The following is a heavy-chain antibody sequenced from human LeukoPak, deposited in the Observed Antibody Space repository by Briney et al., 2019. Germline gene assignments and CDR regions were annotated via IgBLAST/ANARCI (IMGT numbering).Heavy chain of an antibody. J-gene: IGHJ4*02. Sequence: ASVKVPCKASGYTFTAYYMHWVRQAPGQGLEWMGWINPNSGGTNYAQKFQGRVTMTRDTSISTAYMELSRLRSDDTAVYYCARDRVVVPAAFDYWGQGTLVTVS. D-gene: IGHD2-2*01. CDR2: INPNSGGT. V-gene: IGHV1-2*02. CDR1: GYTFTAYY. CDR3: ARDRVVVPAAFDY.